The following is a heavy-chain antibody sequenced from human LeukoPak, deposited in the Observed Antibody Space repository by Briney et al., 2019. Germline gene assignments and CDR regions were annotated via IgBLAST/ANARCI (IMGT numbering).Heavy chain of an antibody. CDR3: ARVRLAAAVYDY. V-gene: IGHV1-2*02. Sequence: ASVKVSCKASGYTFTGYYMHWVRQAPGQGLEWMGWINPNSCGTNYAQKFQGRVTMTRDTSINTAYMELSRLRSDDTAVYYCARVRLAAAVYDYWGQGTLVTVSS. D-gene: IGHD6-13*01. CDR1: GYTFTGYY. J-gene: IGHJ4*02. CDR2: INPNSCGT.